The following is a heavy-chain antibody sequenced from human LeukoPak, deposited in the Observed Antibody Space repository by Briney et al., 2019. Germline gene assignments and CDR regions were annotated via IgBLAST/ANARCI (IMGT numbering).Heavy chain of an antibody. CDR1: GGTFSSYA. CDR2: INPNSGGT. J-gene: IGHJ4*02. D-gene: IGHD3-10*01. CDR3: ARDWDFMVFDY. V-gene: IGHV1-2*02. Sequence: ASVKVSCKASGGTFSSYAISWVRQAPGQGLEWMGWINPNSGGTNYAQKFQGRVTMTRDTSISTAYMELSRLRSDDTAVYYCARDWDFMVFDYWGQGTLVTVSS.